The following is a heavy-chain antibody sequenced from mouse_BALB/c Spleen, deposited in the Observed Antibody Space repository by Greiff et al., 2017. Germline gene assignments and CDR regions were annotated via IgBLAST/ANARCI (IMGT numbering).Heavy chain of an antibody. Sequence: EVQLQQSGPVLVKPGASVKMSCKASGYTFTSYVMHWVKQRPGQGLEWIGYINPYNDGTKYNEKFKGKATLTSVKSASTAYMELSSLTSEDSAVYSCARVWSFAYWGQGTLVTVSA. CDR2: INPYNDGT. D-gene: IGHD1-1*02. CDR1: GYTFTSYV. J-gene: IGHJ3*01. CDR3: ARVWSFAY. V-gene: IGHV1-14*01.